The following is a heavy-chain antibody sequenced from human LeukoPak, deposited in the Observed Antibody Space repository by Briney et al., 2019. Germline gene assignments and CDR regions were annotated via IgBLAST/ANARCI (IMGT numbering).Heavy chain of an antibody. CDR2: IYYSGST. V-gene: IGHV4-59*01. Sequence: SETLSLTCTVSGGPISSYYWSWIRQPPGKGLEWIGYIYYSGSTNYNPSLKSRGTISVDTSKNQFSLKLSSVTAADTAVYYCVRFDSSGNYFDYWGQGTLVTVSS. CDR3: VRFDSSGNYFDY. CDR1: GGPISSYY. D-gene: IGHD3-22*01. J-gene: IGHJ4*02.